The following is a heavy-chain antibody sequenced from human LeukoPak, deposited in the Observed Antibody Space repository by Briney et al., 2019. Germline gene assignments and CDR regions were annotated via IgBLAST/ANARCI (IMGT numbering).Heavy chain of an antibody. CDR1: GFTFSSYG. D-gene: IGHD4-11*01. J-gene: IGHJ4*02. Sequence: PGGSLRLSCAASGFTFSSYGMHWVRQAPGKGLEWVAFIRYDGSNKYYADSVKGRFTISRDNSKNTLYLQMNSLRAEDTAVYYCAKVVDVTTVTTLDYWGQGTLVTVSS. CDR2: IRYDGSNK. V-gene: IGHV3-30*02. CDR3: AKVVDVTTVTTLDY.